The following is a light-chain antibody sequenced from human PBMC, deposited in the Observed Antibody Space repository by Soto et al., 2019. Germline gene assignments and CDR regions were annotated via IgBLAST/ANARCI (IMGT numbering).Light chain of an antibody. Sequence: VLTQAPSVSGAPGQRVTISCTGSSSNIGAGYDVHWYQQLPGTAPKLLIYGNNNRPSGVPDRFSGSKSGTSASLAITGLQAEDEADYYCQSYDTSLSGVVFGGGTKLTVL. CDR2: GNN. J-gene: IGLJ2*01. CDR3: QSYDTSLSGVV. V-gene: IGLV1-40*01. CDR1: SSNIGAGYD.